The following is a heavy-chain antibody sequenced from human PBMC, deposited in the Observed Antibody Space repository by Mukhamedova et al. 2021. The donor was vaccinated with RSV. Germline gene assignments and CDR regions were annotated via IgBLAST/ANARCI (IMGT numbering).Heavy chain of an antibody. J-gene: IGHJ3*02. CDR3: ARDVNSIYGMISAFDM. Sequence: GRVTMTRDTSTNTVYMELNSLKSDDTAIYYCARDVNSIYGMISAFDMWGQGTMVTVSS. D-gene: IGHD3-22*01. V-gene: IGHV1-46*01.